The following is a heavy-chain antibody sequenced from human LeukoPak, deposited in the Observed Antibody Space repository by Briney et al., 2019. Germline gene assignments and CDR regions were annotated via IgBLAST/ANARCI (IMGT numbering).Heavy chain of an antibody. V-gene: IGHV1-69*04. J-gene: IGHJ4*02. D-gene: IGHD6-19*01. CDR1: GGTFSSYA. CDR3: ARAPSSGWYSYYFDY. Sequence: ASVKVSCKASGGTFSSYAISWVRQAPGQGLEWMGRIIPILGIANYAQKFQGRVTITADKSTSTAYMELSSLRSEDTAAYYCARAPSSGWYSYYFDYWGQGTLVTVSS. CDR2: IIPILGIA.